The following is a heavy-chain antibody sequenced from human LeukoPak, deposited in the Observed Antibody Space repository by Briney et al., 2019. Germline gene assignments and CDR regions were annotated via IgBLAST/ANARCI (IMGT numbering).Heavy chain of an antibody. CDR1: RFTFSTYW. CDR2: IKQDGSEK. CDR3: ARVGYSSGWTLLDY. Sequence: GGSLRLSCAASRFTFSTYWMSWVRRAPGKGLEWVANIKQDGSEKYYVDSVKGRFTISRDNAKNSLYLQMNSLRAEDTAVYYCARVGYSSGWTLLDYWGQGTLVTVSS. V-gene: IGHV3-7*01. D-gene: IGHD6-19*01. J-gene: IGHJ4*02.